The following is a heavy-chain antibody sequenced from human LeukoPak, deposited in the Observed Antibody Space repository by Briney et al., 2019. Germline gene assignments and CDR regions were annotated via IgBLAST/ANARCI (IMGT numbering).Heavy chain of an antibody. D-gene: IGHD5-12*01. CDR3: TSRYSGYEDFDY. V-gene: IGHV3-73*01. CDR1: GFTFSGSA. Sequence: GGSLRLSCAASGFTFSGSAMHWVRQASGKGLEWVGRIRSKANSYATAYAASVKGRFTISRDDSKNMAYLQMNSLKTEDTAVYYCTSRYSGYEDFDYWGQGTLVTVSS. J-gene: IGHJ4*02. CDR2: IRSKANSYAT.